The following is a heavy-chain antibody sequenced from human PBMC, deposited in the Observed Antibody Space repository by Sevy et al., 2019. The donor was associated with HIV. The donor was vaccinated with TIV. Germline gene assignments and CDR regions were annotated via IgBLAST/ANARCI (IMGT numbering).Heavy chain of an antibody. V-gene: IGHV1-69*13. J-gene: IGHJ6*02. CDR2: IIPIFGTA. Sequence: ASVKVSCKASGGTFSSYAISWVRQAPGQGLEWMGGIIPIFGTANYAQKFQGRVTITADESTSTAYMELSSLRSEDTAVYYCARSTTIFGVVIVPHYYYGMDVWGQGTTVTVSS. CDR1: GGTFSSYA. D-gene: IGHD3-3*01. CDR3: ARSTTIFGVVIVPHYYYGMDV.